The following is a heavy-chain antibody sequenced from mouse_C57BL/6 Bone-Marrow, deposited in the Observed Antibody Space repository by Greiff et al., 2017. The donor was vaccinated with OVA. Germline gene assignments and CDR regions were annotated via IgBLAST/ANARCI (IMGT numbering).Heavy chain of an antibody. V-gene: IGHV2-5*01. Sequence: QVQLKESGPGLVQPSQSLSITCTVSGFSLTSYGVHWVRQSPGKGLEWLGVIWRGGSTDYNAAFMSRLSITKDNSKSQVFFKMNSLQADDTAIYYCAKTGSMITTGRYFDVWGTGTTVTVSS. CDR1: GFSLTSYG. CDR2: IWRGGST. CDR3: AKTGSMITTGRYFDV. J-gene: IGHJ1*03. D-gene: IGHD2-4*01.